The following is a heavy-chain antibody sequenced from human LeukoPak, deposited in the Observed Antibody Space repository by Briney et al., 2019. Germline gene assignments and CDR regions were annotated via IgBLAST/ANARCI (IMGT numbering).Heavy chain of an antibody. D-gene: IGHD2-2*02. CDR3: ANADCSSTSCYTYYFDY. Sequence: GGSLRLSCAASGFTFSSYSMNWVRQAPGKGLEWVSSISSSSSYIYYADSVKGRFTISRDNAKNSLYLQMNSLRAEDTAVYYCANADCSSTSCYTYYFDYWGQGTLVTVSS. CDR2: ISSSSSYI. V-gene: IGHV3-21*01. CDR1: GFTFSSYS. J-gene: IGHJ4*02.